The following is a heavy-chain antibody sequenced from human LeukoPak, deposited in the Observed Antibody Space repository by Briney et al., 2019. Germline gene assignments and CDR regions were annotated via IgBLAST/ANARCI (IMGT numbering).Heavy chain of an antibody. CDR1: GFTFTTYD. CDR3: AKCLGVVPAAPLDY. V-gene: IGHV3-13*01. D-gene: IGHD2-2*01. CDR2: VGIVGDT. J-gene: IGHJ4*02. Sequence: PGGSLRLSCAASGFTFTTYDMYWGRLATGKGLEWVSIVGIVGDTYCPGSVKGRFTISRDNSKNTLYLQMNSLRAEDTAVYYCAKCLGVVPAAPLDYWGQGTLVTVSS.